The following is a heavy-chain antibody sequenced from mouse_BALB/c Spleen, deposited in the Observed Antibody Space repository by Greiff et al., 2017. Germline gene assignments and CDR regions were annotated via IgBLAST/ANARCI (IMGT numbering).Heavy chain of an antibody. CDR1: GFSLTSYG. CDR3: ARDPGRGYFDV. J-gene: IGHJ1*01. V-gene: IGHV2-9*02. CDR2: IWAGGST. D-gene: IGHD3-3*01. Sequence: QVQLKESGPGLVAPSQSLSITYTVSGFSLTSYGVHWVRQPPGKGLELLGVIWAGGSTNYNSALMSRLSISKDNSKSQVFLKMNSLQTDDTAMYYCARDPGRGYFDVWGAGTTVTVSS.